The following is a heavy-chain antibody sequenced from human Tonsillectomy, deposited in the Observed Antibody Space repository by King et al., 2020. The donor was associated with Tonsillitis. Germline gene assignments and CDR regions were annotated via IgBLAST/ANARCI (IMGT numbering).Heavy chain of an antibody. V-gene: IGHV4-59*08. CDR3: ARHLYNSGWTIHI. J-gene: IGHJ3*02. D-gene: IGHD6-19*01. CDR2: LYHSGNT. CDR1: GGSISSYY. Sequence: VQLQESGPGLVKPSETLSLTCTVSGGSISSYYWSWIRQPPGKGLEWIGYLYHSGNTYYNPSLKSRVTMSVDKSKNQFSLNLRSVTAADTAVYYCARHLYNSGWTIHIWGQGTMVTVSS.